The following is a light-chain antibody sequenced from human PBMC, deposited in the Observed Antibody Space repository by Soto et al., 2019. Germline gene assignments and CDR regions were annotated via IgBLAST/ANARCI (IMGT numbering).Light chain of an antibody. CDR3: QQYNNWPRT. J-gene: IGKJ1*01. Sequence: EIVMTQSPATLSVSPGERATLSCRASQSVSSNLAWYQQQPGQAPRLLIYGASTRATVIPARFSGSGSGTEFTLTISSLQSEDFAVYYCQQYNNWPRTFGQGTKVEIK. CDR2: GAS. CDR1: QSVSSN. V-gene: IGKV3-15*01.